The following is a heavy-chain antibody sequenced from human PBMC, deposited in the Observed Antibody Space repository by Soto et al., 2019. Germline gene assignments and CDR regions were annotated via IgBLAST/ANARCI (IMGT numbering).Heavy chain of an antibody. J-gene: IGHJ6*02. CDR1: DGSIGSYY. CDR2: IYTSGST. V-gene: IGHV4-4*07. Sequence: PSEPLSLTCTVSDGSIGSYYWSWIRQTAGKGLEWIGRIYTSGSTNYNPSLKSRVTMSVDTSKNQFSLKLSSVTAADTAVYYCARDGGIVGATDIYYYYYYGMDVWGQGTTVTVSS. CDR3: ARDGGIVGATDIYYYYYYGMDV. D-gene: IGHD1-26*01.